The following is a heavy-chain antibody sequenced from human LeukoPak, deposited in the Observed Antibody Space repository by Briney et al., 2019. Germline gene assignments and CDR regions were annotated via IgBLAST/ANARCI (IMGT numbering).Heavy chain of an antibody. V-gene: IGHV4-61*02. J-gene: IGHJ3*02. CDR3: ARLELDAFDI. Sequence: PSETLSLTCTVSGGSISSGSYYWSWIRQPAGKGLEWIGRIYTSGSTNYNPSLKSRVTISVDTSKNQFSLKLSSVTAADTAVYYCARLELDAFDIWGQGTMVTVSS. D-gene: IGHD1-7*01. CDR2: IYTSGST. CDR1: GGSISSGSYY.